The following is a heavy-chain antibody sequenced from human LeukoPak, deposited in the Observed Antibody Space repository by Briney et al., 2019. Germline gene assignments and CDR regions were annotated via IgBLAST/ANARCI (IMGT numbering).Heavy chain of an antibody. CDR2: ILYDGSNK. J-gene: IGHJ5*02. D-gene: IGHD3-10*01. CDR1: GFTFSSYG. CDR3: ARDSPYGSGSYGWFDP. V-gene: IGHV3-30*03. Sequence: GRSLRLSCAASGFTFSSYGMHWVRQAPGKGLEWVAVILYDGSNKYYADSVKGRFTISRDNSKNTLYLQMNSLRAEDTAVYYCARDSPYGSGSYGWFDPWGQGALVTVSS.